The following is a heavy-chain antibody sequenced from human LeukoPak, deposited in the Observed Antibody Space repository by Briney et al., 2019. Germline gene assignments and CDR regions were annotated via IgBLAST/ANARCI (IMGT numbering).Heavy chain of an antibody. CDR1: GFTFNNYG. Sequence: GGSLRLSCAASGFTFNNYGMHWVRQAPGKGLEWVAFIRYNGNNQYYADSVKGRFTISRDNSKNTLYLQMNSLKGDDTAVYYCARGAYYYYYMDVWGKGATVTISS. CDR2: IRYNGNNQ. J-gene: IGHJ6*03. CDR3: ARGAYYYYYMDV. V-gene: IGHV3-30*02.